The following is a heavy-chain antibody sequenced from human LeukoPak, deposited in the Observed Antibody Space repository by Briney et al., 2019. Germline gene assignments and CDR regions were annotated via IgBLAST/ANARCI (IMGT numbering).Heavy chain of an antibody. J-gene: IGHJ6*02. D-gene: IGHD2-15*01. CDR3: GRVGCTGGNCKPYAYYATDV. CDR2: IWYGGSDK. CDR1: GFTFNTYA. Sequence: GGSLRLSCAASGFTFNTYAMHWVRQAPGKGLEWVAIIWYGGSDKYYADSVRGRFAISRDNSKNTLYLQMKSLRAEDTAVYYCGRVGCTGGNCKPYAYYATDVWGQGTTVTVSS. V-gene: IGHV3-33*01.